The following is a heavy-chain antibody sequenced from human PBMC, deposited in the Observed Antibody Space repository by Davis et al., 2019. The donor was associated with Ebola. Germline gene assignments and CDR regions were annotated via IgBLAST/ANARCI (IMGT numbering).Heavy chain of an antibody. D-gene: IGHD3-22*01. Sequence: PGGSLRLSCAASGFTFSSYAMSWVRQAPGKGLEWVSAISGSGGSTYYADSVKGRFTISRDNSKNTLYLQMNSLRAEDTAVYYCAKANVGYYDSSGYYNYWGQGTLVTVSS. J-gene: IGHJ4*02. CDR3: AKANVGYYDSSGYYNY. CDR2: ISGSGGST. V-gene: IGHV3-23*01. CDR1: GFTFSSYA.